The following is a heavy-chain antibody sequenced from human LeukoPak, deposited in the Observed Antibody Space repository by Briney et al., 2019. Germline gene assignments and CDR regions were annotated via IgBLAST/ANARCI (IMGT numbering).Heavy chain of an antibody. CDR3: AKGPSRPLGYNWNDPYGMDV. CDR1: GFNFSSYA. CDR2: ISGSGGST. Sequence: QTGGSLRLSYAASGFNFSSYAMSWVRQAPAKGLEGVSAISGSGGSTYYADSVKGRFTISRDNSKNTLYLQMNSLRAEDTAVYYCAKGPSRPLGYNWNDPYGMDVWGQGTTVTVSS. J-gene: IGHJ6*02. V-gene: IGHV3-23*01. D-gene: IGHD1-1*01.